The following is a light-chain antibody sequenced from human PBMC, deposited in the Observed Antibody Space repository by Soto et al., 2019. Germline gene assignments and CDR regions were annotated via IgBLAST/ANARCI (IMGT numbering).Light chain of an antibody. CDR1: SSNIGAGYD. J-gene: IGLJ3*02. V-gene: IGLV1-40*01. CDR2: GNS. CDR3: QSYDSSLSGWV. Sequence: QSVLTQPPSVSGAPGQRVTISCTGSSSNIGAGYDVHWYQQLPGTAPKLLIYGNSNRPSGVPDRFSGSKSGTSASLAITGLQAEDDADYDCQSYDSSLSGWVFGGGTQLTVL.